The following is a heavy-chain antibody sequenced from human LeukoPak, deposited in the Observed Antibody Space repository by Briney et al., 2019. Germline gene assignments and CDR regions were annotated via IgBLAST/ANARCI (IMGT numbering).Heavy chain of an antibody. CDR2: LFYGEPT. D-gene: IGHD5-24*01. CDR3: ARLERSRRHGTQF. V-gene: IGHV4-39*01. Sequence: SETLSLTCTVSGDSISSSGYYWGWIRQPPGQGLEWIGSLFYGEPTSYSPSLQSRVIISLDTSRNQFSLKLSSVTAADTAVHYCARLERSRRHGTQFWGQGTLVAVSS. J-gene: IGHJ4*02. CDR1: GDSISSSGYY.